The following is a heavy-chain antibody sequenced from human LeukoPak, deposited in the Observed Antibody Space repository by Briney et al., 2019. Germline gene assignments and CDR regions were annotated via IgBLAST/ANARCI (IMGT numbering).Heavy chain of an antibody. D-gene: IGHD4-11*01. CDR1: GITVSSYA. Sequence: GRSLRLYWADAGITVSSYAVHWGGQAPGRGLEWVAVISYDGSNKHYADSVKGRFTISRDNSKNTLYLQMNSLRAEDTAVYYCARGMTTVTTYAFDIWGQGTMVTVSS. V-gene: IGHV3-30-3*01. CDR3: ARGMTTVTTYAFDI. J-gene: IGHJ3*02. CDR2: ISYDGSNK.